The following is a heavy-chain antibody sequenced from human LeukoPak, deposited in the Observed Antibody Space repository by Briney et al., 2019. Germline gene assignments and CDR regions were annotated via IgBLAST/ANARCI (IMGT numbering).Heavy chain of an antibody. J-gene: IGHJ4*02. Sequence: GGSLRLSCAASGFTFSSYAMSWVRQAPGKGLEWVSAISDGGGSIYYADSVKGRFTISRDTSKSTLYLQMNSLRAEDTAVYYCAKGLGSGWYLFEYWGQGTLVTVSS. CDR3: AKGLGSGWYLFEY. V-gene: IGHV3-23*01. D-gene: IGHD6-19*01. CDR2: ISDGGGSI. CDR1: GFTFSSYA.